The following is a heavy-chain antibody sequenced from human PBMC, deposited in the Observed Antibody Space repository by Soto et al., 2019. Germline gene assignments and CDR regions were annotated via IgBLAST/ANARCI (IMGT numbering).Heavy chain of an antibody. J-gene: IGHJ4*02. Sequence: GGSLRLSCAASGFTFSSYGMHWVRQAPGKGLEWVAVISYDGSNKYYADSVKGRFTISRDNSKNTLYLQMNSLRAEDTAVYYCAKAPVRGGLGRFFDYWGQGTLVTVSS. CDR1: GFTFSSYG. CDR2: ISYDGSNK. V-gene: IGHV3-30*18. D-gene: IGHD3-10*01. CDR3: AKAPVRGGLGRFFDY.